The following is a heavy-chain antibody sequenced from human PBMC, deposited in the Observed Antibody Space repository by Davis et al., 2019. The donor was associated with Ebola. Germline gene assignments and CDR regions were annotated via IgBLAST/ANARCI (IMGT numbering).Heavy chain of an antibody. Sequence: ESLKISCAASGFIFSSYAMSWVRQAPGKGLEWVSSISVRSITYHADSVKGRFTISRDNSKNTLYLQMNSLRAEYTDVYYCAKVHPPTTVTTGWFDPWGQGTLVTVSS. D-gene: IGHD4-17*01. CDR2: ISVRSIT. CDR3: AKVHPPTTVTTGWFDP. J-gene: IGHJ5*02. CDR1: GFIFSSYA. V-gene: IGHV3-23*01.